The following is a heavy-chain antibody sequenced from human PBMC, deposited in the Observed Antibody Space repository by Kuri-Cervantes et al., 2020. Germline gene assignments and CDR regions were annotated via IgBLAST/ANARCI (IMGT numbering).Heavy chain of an antibody. J-gene: IGHJ2*01. CDR2: IWYDGSNK. V-gene: IGHV3-33*06. Sequence: GGSLRLSCAASGFTFSSYSMNWVRQAPGKGLEWVAVIWYDGSNKYYADSVRGRFTISRDNSKGTFYLQMNNLRGEDTAVYYCAKCRGSRCLNGDWFFDLWGRGTLVTVSS. D-gene: IGHD2-8*01. CDR3: AKCRGSRCLNGDWFFDL. CDR1: GFTFSSYS.